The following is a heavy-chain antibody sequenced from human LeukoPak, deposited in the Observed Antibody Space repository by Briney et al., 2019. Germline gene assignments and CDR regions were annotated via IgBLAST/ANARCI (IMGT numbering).Heavy chain of an antibody. J-gene: IGHJ4*02. CDR3: ARLPIY. Sequence: GGSLRLSCAASGFTFSRYSMNWVRQAPGKGLEWVSSISVSSIFIYYSDSVKGRFTISRDNSKNTLYLQMNSLRPEDTAVYYCARLPIYWGQGTLVTVSS. CDR1: GFTFSRYS. CDR2: ISVSSIFI. V-gene: IGHV3-21*01.